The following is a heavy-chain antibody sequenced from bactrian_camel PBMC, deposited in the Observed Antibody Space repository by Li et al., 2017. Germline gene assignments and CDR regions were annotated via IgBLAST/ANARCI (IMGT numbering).Heavy chain of an antibody. CDR3: TKDGPVGGSWYEGTEPC. CDR2: LGDDGST. J-gene: IGHJ4*01. Sequence: HVQLVESGGGSAQTGGSLRLSCVVSGDHRMVAWFRQAPGTTREGVAGLGDDGSTSYAEFAEGRFTISKDNRQNTLTLHLNSLRTEDTATYYCTKDGPVGGSWYEGTEPCWGQGTQVTVS. V-gene: IGHV3S53*01. D-gene: IGHD6*01. CDR1: GDHRMV.